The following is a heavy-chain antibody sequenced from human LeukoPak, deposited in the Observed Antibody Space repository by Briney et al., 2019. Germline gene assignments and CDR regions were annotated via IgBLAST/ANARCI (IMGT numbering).Heavy chain of an antibody. J-gene: IGHJ2*01. Sequence: ASVKGSCKASGYTFTSYDIHWVRQATGQGLEWMGWMNPNSGNTGYAQKFQGRVTMTRNTSISTAYMELSSLRSEDTAVYYCARGPLLWFGELLLSYWYFDLWGRGTLVTVSS. V-gene: IGHV1-8*01. CDR2: MNPNSGNT. D-gene: IGHD3-10*01. CDR1: GYTFTSYD. CDR3: ARGPLLWFGELLLSYWYFDL.